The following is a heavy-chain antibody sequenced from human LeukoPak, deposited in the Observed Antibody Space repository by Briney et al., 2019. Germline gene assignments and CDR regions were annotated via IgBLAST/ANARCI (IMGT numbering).Heavy chain of an antibody. D-gene: IGHD5-18*01. CDR1: GFTFYKNG. Sequence: GGSLRLSCAASGFTFYKNGMSWVRQAPGKGLEWVASSSAGSTYYADSVEGRFTISRDNSKNTLYLQMNTLRAEDTAVYYCAKGDTGMVRRYYLDHWGQGSLVTVSS. J-gene: IGHJ4*02. CDR2: SSSAGST. CDR3: AKGDTGMVRRYYLDH. V-gene: IGHV3-23*01.